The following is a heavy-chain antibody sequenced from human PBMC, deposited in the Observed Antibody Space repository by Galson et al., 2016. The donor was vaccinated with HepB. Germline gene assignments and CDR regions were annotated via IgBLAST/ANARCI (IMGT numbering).Heavy chain of an antibody. J-gene: IGHJ4*02. V-gene: IGHV3-49*04. D-gene: IGHD1/OR15-1a*01. CDR1: GFTFGDYA. Sequence: SLRLSCAASGFTFGDYAMSWVRQAPGKGLEWVGFITSKTYGGTTEHAAPVKGRFTISRDDSKSIAYLQMNSLKTEDTAVYYCIRDRGRYNWNIGDKGDEFWGQGTLVTVSS. CDR3: IRDRGRYNWNIGDKGDEF. CDR2: ITSKTYGGTT.